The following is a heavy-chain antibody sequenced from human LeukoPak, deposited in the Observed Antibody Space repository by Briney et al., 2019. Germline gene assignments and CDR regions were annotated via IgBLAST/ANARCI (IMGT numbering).Heavy chain of an antibody. V-gene: IGHV3-23*01. CDR2: ISGSGGST. D-gene: IGHD3-22*01. J-gene: IGHJ3*02. CDR1: GFTFSNAW. CDR3: AKVRDSSGYYSRDAFDI. Sequence: GGSLRLSCAASGFTFSNAWMSWVRQAPGKGLEWVSAISGSGGSTYYADSVKGRFTISRDYSKNTLYLQMNSLRAEDTAVYYCAKVRDSSGYYSRDAFDIWGQGTMVTVSS.